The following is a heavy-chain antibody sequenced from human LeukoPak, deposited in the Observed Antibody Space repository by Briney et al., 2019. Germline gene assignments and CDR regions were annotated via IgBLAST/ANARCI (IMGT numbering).Heavy chain of an antibody. Sequence: SETLSLTCAVYGGSFSGYYWSWIRQPPGKGLEWIGETNHSGSTNYNPSLKSRVTISVDTSKNQFSLKLSSVTAADTAVYYCARAKIPQYCSGGSCYPDFDYWGQGTLVTVSS. D-gene: IGHD2-15*01. CDR1: GGSFSGYY. CDR3: ARAKIPQYCSGGSCYPDFDY. V-gene: IGHV4-34*01. CDR2: TNHSGST. J-gene: IGHJ4*02.